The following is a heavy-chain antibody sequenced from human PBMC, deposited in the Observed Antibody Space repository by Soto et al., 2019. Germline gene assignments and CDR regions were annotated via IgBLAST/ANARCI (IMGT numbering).Heavy chain of an antibody. V-gene: IGHV3-33*01. CDR2: VWSNGNLK. J-gene: IGHJ4*02. Sequence: QVQLVESGGGVVQPGGSLRLSCAASGFTFDAYGFHWVRQAPGEGLEWVAVVWSNGNLKYYADSVKGRFTISRDSSKSALNLQMNSLRADDTAVYYCARIQLDTIMALDYWGQGTLVTVSS. D-gene: IGHD1-1*01. CDR3: ARIQLDTIMALDY. CDR1: GFTFDAYG.